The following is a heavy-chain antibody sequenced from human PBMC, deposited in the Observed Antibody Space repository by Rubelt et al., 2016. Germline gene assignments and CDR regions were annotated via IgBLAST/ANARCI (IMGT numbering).Heavy chain of an antibody. Sequence: QESGPGLVKPSETLSLTCTVSGGSISSYYWSWIRQPPGKGLEWLALIYWDDDKRYSPSLKSRLTITKDTSKNQVVLTMTNMDPVDTATYYCAREAPYDFWSGYPPDYFDYWGQGTLVTVSS. J-gene: IGHJ4*02. D-gene: IGHD3-3*01. CDR1: GGSISSYYW. CDR3: AREAPYDFWSGYPPDYFDY. CDR2: IYWDDDK. V-gene: IGHV2-5*08.